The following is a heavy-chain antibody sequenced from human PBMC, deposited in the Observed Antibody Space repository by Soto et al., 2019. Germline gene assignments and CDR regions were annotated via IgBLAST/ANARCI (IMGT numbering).Heavy chain of an antibody. CDR2: IYHSGST. CDR1: GGYVTNRRSS. V-gene: IGHV4-30-2*06. CDR3: AAGPASLS. Sequence: SEPMSLTCSVSGGYVTNRRSSWNWIRQSPGKGLEWIAYIYHSGSTYYNPSLRSRVTISVDRSENQFSLKLSSVTAADTAVYYCAAGPASLSWGQGTLVTVSS. J-gene: IGHJ5*02.